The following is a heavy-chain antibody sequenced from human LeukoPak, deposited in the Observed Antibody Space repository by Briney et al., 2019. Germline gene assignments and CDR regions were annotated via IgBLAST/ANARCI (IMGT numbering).Heavy chain of an antibody. CDR3: AKSPRYCSSTSCSHALYYFDY. J-gene: IGHJ4*02. D-gene: IGHD2-2*01. V-gene: IGHV3-30*02. CDR2: IRYDGSNK. Sequence: GGSLRLSCAASGFTFSSYGMHWVRQAPGKGLEWVAFIRYDGSNKYYADSVKGRFTISRDNSKNTLYLQMNSLRAEDMAVYYCAKSPRYCSSTSCSHALYYFDYWGQGTLVTVSS. CDR1: GFTFSSYG.